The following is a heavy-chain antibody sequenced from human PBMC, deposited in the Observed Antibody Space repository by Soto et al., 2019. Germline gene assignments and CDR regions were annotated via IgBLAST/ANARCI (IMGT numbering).Heavy chain of an antibody. CDR2: IIPIFGTA. V-gene: IGHV1-69*13. CDR3: ARDLRAAGRPGMDV. J-gene: IGHJ6*02. Sequence: SVKVSCKXSGGPFSSYAISWVRQAPGQGLEWMGGIIPIFGTANYAQNSQGRVTITADESTSTAYMELSSLRSEDTAVYYCARDLRAAGRPGMDVWGQGTTVTVSS. D-gene: IGHD6-13*01. CDR1: GGPFSSYA.